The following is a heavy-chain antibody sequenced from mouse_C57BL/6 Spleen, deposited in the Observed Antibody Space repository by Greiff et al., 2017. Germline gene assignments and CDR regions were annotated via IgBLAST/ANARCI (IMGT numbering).Heavy chain of an antibody. D-gene: IGHD1-1*01. V-gene: IGHV1-4*01. Sequence: VQLQQSGAELARPGASVKMSCKASGYTFTSYTMHWVKQRPGQGLEWIGYINPSSGYTKYNQKFKDKATLTADKSSSTAYMQLGRLTSEDSAVYYSAREYGNSCGYFDVWGTGTTVTVSS. CDR3: AREYGNSCGYFDV. CDR2: INPSSGYT. CDR1: GYTFTSYT. J-gene: IGHJ1*03.